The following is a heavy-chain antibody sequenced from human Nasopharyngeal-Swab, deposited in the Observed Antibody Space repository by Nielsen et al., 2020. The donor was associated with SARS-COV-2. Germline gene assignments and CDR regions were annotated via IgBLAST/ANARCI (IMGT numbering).Heavy chain of an antibody. CDR2: ISYDGSNK. D-gene: IGHD6-13*01. CDR3: ATSAADHYYYYGMDV. CDR1: GFTFSSYA. J-gene: IGHJ6*02. Sequence: GGSLRLSCAASGFTFSSYAMHWVRQAPGKGLEWVAVISYDGSNKYYADSVKGRFTISRDNSKNTLYLQMNSLRAEDTAVYYCATSAADHYYYYGMDVWGQGTTVTVSS. V-gene: IGHV3-30-3*01.